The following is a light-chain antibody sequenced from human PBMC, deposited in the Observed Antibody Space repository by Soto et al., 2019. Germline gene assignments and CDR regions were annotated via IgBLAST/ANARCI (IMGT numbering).Light chain of an antibody. CDR3: AAWDDSLNGDV. CDR2: SNN. J-gene: IGLJ1*01. V-gene: IGLV1-44*01. Sequence: QSVLTQPPSASGTPGQGVTISCSGSSSNIGTNPVNWYQQLPGTAPKLLIHSNNQRPSGVPDRFSGSKSGTSASLAISGLQSEDEADYYCAAWDDSLNGDVFGTGTKVTVL. CDR1: SSNIGTNP.